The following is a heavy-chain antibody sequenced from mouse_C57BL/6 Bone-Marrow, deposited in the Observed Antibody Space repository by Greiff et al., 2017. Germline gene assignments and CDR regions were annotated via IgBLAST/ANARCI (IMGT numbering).Heavy chain of an antibody. CDR3: ARGGYYSWFAY. CDR2: IYPGSGST. CDR1: GYTFTSYW. Sequence: VQLQQPGAELVRPGTSVKLSCKASGYTFTSYWITWVKQRPGQGLEWIGDIYPGSGSTNYNEKFKSKATLTVDTSSSTAYMQLSSLTSEDSAVYYCARGGYYSWFAYWGQGTLVTVSA. J-gene: IGHJ3*01. D-gene: IGHD2-3*01. V-gene: IGHV1-55*01.